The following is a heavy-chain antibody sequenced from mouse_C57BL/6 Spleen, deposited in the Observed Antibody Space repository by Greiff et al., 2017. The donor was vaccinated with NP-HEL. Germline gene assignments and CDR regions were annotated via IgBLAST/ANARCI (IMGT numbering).Heavy chain of an antibody. D-gene: IGHD3-3*01. CDR2: IDPSDSYT. Sequence: QVQLQQPGAELVMPGASVKLSCKASGYTFTSYWMHWVKQRPGQGLEWIGEIDPSDSYTNYNQKFKGKSTLTVDKSSSTAYMQLSSLTSEDSAVYYCARGDERDYWGQGTTLTVSS. CDR1: GYTFTSYW. CDR3: ARGDERDY. J-gene: IGHJ2*01. V-gene: IGHV1-69*01.